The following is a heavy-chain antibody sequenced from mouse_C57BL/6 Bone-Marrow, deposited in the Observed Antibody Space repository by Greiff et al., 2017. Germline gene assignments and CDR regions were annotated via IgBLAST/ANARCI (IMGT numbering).Heavy chain of an antibody. J-gene: IGHJ3*01. CDR3: ARQLGRFAY. D-gene: IGHD4-1*01. Sequence: EVKLQESGGGLVKPGGSLKLSCAASGFTFSSYAMSWVRQTPEKRLEWVATISDGGSYTYYPDNVKGRFTISRDNAKNNLYLQMSHLKSEDTAMYYCARQLGRFAYWGQGTLVTVSA. V-gene: IGHV5-4*03. CDR1: GFTFSSYA. CDR2: ISDGGSYT.